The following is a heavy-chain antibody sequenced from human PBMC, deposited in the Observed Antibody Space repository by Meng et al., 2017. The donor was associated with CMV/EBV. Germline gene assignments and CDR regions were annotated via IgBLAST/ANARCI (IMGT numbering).Heavy chain of an antibody. Sequence: ESLKIPCAASGFTFSSYWMHWVRQAPGKGLEWIGEINHSGSTNYNPSLKSRVTISVDTSKNQFSLKLSSVTAADTAVYYCARGIAAAGEHHGPWGQGTLVTVSS. CDR3: ARGIAAAGEHHGP. CDR2: INHSGST. D-gene: IGHD6-13*01. V-gene: IGHV4-34*01. J-gene: IGHJ5*02. CDR1: GFTFSSYW.